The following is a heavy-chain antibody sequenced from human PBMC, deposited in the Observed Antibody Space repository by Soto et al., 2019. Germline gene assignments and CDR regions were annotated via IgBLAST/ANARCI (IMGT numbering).Heavy chain of an antibody. Sequence: GASVNVSCKASGFTFTSSAMQWVRQARGQRLEWIGWIVVGSGNTNYAQKFQERVTITRDMSTSTAYMELSSLRSEDTAVYYCAADSTLSGYDYGYWGQGTLVTVSS. V-gene: IGHV1-58*02. J-gene: IGHJ4*02. CDR1: GFTFTSSA. CDR2: IVVGSGNT. CDR3: AADSTLSGYDYGY. D-gene: IGHD5-12*01.